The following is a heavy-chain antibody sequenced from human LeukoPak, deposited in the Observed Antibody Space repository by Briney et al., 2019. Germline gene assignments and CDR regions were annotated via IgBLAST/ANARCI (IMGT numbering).Heavy chain of an antibody. J-gene: IGHJ4*02. Sequence: GGSLRLSCAASGFTFTRFNMNWVRQAPGKGLELVSSITSSGSYIYYADSVKGRFIISRDNSKNTLYLQMNSLTVEDTAVFYCARDLGHCSGGSCYSWYYFDYWGQGTLVTVSS. CDR2: ITSSGSYI. D-gene: IGHD2-15*01. CDR1: GFTFTRFN. V-gene: IGHV3-21*01. CDR3: ARDLGHCSGGSCYSWYYFDY.